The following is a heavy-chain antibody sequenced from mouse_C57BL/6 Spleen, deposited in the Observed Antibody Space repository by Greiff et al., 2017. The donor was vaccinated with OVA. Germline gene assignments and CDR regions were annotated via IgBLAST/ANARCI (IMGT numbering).Heavy chain of an antibody. Sequence: EVQLQQSGPELVKPGASVKISCKASGYTFTDYYMNWVKQSHGKSLEWIGDINPNNGGTSYNQKFKGKATLTVDKSSSTAYMELRSLTSEDSAVYYSARWGNYGAMDYWGQGTSVTVSS. J-gene: IGHJ4*01. CDR2: INPNNGGT. V-gene: IGHV1-26*01. D-gene: IGHD2-1*01. CDR1: GYTFTDYY. CDR3: ARWGNYGAMDY.